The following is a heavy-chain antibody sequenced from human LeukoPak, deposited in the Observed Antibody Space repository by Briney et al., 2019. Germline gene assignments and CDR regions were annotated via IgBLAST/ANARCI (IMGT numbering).Heavy chain of an antibody. CDR2: INHSGST. J-gene: IGHJ6*03. CDR3: ARGREYCSGASCYSSYYYYYSYMDV. D-gene: IGHD2-15*01. Sequence: SETLSLTCAVYGGSLSVYYWSWIRQPPAKGLEWIGEINHSGSTNYNPSLKSRVTISVDTSKNQFSLKLSSVTAADTAVYYCARGREYCSGASCYSSYYYYYSYMDVWGKGTTVTVSS. CDR1: GGSLSVYY. V-gene: IGHV4-34*01.